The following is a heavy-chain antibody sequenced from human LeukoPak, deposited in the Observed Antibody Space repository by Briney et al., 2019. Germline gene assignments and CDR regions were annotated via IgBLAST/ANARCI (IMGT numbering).Heavy chain of an antibody. CDR2: ISSSSSYI. CDR1: GFTFSSYS. CDR3: ARALPSPLYSGSYADAFDI. Sequence: PGGSLRLSCAASGFTFSSYSMYWVRQAPGKGLEWVSSISSSSSYIYYADSVKGRFTISRDNAKNSLYLQMNSLRAEDTAVYYCARALPSPLYSGSYADAFDIWGQGTMVTVSS. D-gene: IGHD1-26*01. J-gene: IGHJ3*02. V-gene: IGHV3-21*01.